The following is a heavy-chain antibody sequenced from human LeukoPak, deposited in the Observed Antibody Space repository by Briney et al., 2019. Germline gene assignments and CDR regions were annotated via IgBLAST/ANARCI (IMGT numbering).Heavy chain of an antibody. CDR1: GFTFDDYA. Sequence: PRGSLRLSCAASGFTFDDYAMHWVRQAPGKGLEWVSGISWNSGSIGYADSVKGRFTISRDNAKNSLYLQMNSLRAEDTALYYCAKDRGRWNYDILTGYNWFDPWGQGTLVTVSS. J-gene: IGHJ5*02. CDR3: AKDRGRWNYDILTGYNWFDP. V-gene: IGHV3-9*01. CDR2: ISWNSGSI. D-gene: IGHD3-9*01.